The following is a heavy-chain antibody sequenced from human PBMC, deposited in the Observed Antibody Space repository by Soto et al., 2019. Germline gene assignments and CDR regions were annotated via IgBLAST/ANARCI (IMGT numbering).Heavy chain of an antibody. CDR1: GFTFGAFA. J-gene: IGHJ4*02. CDR2: LSGGGGST. V-gene: IGHV3-23*01. Sequence: GGSLRLSCAASGFTFGAFAMAWVRQRPGNGLEWVSSLSGGGGSTYYNNSVRGRFTTSRDNSNSTLFLQMNNLRAEDTAVYYCAKTPGSSPYYFDYWGQGTLVTVSS. D-gene: IGHD6-13*01. CDR3: AKTPGSSPYYFDY.